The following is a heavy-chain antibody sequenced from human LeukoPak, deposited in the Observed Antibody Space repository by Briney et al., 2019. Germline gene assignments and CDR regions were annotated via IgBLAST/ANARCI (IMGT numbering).Heavy chain of an antibody. Sequence: PSETLSLTCTVSGYSISSGYYWGWIRPPPGKGLEWIGSIYHSGSTYYNPSLKSRVTISVDTSKNQFSLILNSVTAADTAVYYCARVTSGLFNWFDPWGQGTLVTVSS. V-gene: IGHV4-38-2*02. J-gene: IGHJ5*02. D-gene: IGHD1-26*01. CDR2: IYHSGST. CDR3: ARVTSGLFNWFDP. CDR1: GYSISSGYY.